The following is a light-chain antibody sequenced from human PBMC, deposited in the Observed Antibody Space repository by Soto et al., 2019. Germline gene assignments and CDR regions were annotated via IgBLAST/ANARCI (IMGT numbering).Light chain of an antibody. CDR3: QQYGSSPL. CDR1: QSVSSSY. V-gene: IGKV3-20*01. J-gene: IGKJ1*01. Sequence: EIVLTQSPGTLSLSPGERATLSCRASQSVSSSYLAWYQQQPGQAPRLLIYGASSRATGIPDRFSGSGSGTDFTRTISRLEPEDFAVYYCQQYGSSPLFGQGTKVEIK. CDR2: GAS.